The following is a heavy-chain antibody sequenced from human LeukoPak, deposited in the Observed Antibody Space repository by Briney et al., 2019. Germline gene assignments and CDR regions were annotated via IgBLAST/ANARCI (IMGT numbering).Heavy chain of an antibody. Sequence: GASVKVSCKASGYTFTSYAISWVRQAPGQGLEWMGGIIPIFGTANYAQKFQGRVTITADKSTSTAYMELSSLRSEDTAVYYCARDFPMVRGVIITNWFDPWGQGTLVTVSS. CDR1: GYTFTSYA. CDR2: IIPIFGTA. D-gene: IGHD3-10*01. J-gene: IGHJ5*02. CDR3: ARDFPMVRGVIITNWFDP. V-gene: IGHV1-69*06.